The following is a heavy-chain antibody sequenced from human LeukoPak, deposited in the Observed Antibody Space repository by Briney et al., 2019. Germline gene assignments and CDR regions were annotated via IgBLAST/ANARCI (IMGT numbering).Heavy chain of an antibody. V-gene: IGHV3-7*01. D-gene: IGHD6-19*01. CDR2: IDQDETEK. Sequence: GGSLRLSCAVSGFTFTNYWMTWVRQAPGKGLEWVANIDQDETEKFYVDSVVGRFTISRDNGKNFLYLQMNSLRAEDTAVYYCARYNSDWGCLDPWGQGTLVTVSS. J-gene: IGHJ5*02. CDR3: ARYNSDWGCLDP. CDR1: GFTFTNYW.